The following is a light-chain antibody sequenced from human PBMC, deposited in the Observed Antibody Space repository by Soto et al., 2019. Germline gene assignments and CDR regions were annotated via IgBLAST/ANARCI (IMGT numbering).Light chain of an antibody. CDR3: QQRTNWPPGIT. V-gene: IGKV3-11*01. J-gene: IGKJ5*01. CDR1: QNISVY. Sequence: RSQTTGCSSCGERVNLSWGARQNISVYLAWYRQKTGQAPRLLLYAASNRATGIPARFSGSGSGTDFTLNTGSLVPEVFAVFYCQQRTNWPPGITHGQGTRLEIK. CDR2: AAS.